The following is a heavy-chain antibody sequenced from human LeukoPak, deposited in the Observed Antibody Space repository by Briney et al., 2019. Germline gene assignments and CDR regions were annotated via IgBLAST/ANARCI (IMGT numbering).Heavy chain of an antibody. D-gene: IGHD2-15*01. CDR2: IKQDGSEK. Sequence: GRSLRLSCAASGFTFSSYWMSWVRQAPGKGLEWVANIKQDGSEKYYVDSVKGRFTISRDNAKNSLYLQMNSLRAEDTAVYYCARDSGYCSGGSCWVYWGQGTLVTVSS. CDR1: GFTFSSYW. CDR3: ARDSGYCSGGSCWVY. J-gene: IGHJ4*02. V-gene: IGHV3-7*01.